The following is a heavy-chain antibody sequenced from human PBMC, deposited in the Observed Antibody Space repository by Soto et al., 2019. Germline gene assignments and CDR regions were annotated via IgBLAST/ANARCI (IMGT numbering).Heavy chain of an antibody. CDR1: GGSISSADYY. Sequence: PSETLSLTCTVSGGSISSADYYWSWIRQPPGKGLEWLGYIYYSGSTYYNPSLKSRVTISVDMSKNQFSLKLSSVTAADTAVYYCARDIEMATIGAYYFDYWGQGTLVTVSS. CDR2: IYYSGST. J-gene: IGHJ4*02. D-gene: IGHD5-12*01. CDR3: ARDIEMATIGAYYFDY. V-gene: IGHV4-30-4*01.